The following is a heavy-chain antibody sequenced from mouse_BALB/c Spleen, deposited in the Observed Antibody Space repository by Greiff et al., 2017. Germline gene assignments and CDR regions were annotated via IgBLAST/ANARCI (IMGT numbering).Heavy chain of an antibody. D-gene: IGHD1-2*01. CDR3: ARWGTTAYYYAMDY. CDR2: ISSGSSTI. J-gene: IGHJ4*01. Sequence: EVKVEESGGGLVQPGGSRKLSCAASGFTFSSFGMHWVRQAPEKGLEWVAYISSGSSTIYYADTVKGRFTISRDNPKNTLFLQMTSLRSEDTAMYYCARWGTTAYYYAMDYWGQGTSVTVSS. V-gene: IGHV5-17*02. CDR1: GFTFSSFG.